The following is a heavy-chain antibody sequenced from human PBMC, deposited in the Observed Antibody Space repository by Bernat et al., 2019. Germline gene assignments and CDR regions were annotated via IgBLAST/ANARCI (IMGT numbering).Heavy chain of an antibody. V-gene: IGHV1-2*06. CDR3: ARDLASTAFWEFDY. J-gene: IGHJ4*02. CDR2: INSDTGVT. Sequence: QVQLAQPGAEVKKPGASVKVSCKASGYIFTDYFIQWVRQAPGQGLEWIGRINSDTGVTTYTQKFKGRVTMTRDTSISTAYMELSSLTSDDTAVYYCARDLASTAFWEFDYWGRGTQVTVSS. CDR1: GYIFTDYF. D-gene: IGHD2-21*02.